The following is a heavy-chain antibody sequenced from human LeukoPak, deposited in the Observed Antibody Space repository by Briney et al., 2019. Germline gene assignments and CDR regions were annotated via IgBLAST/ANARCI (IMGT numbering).Heavy chain of an antibody. J-gene: IGHJ4*02. CDR1: GLTFRNYA. CDR2: IWFDGTEK. CDR3: ARVNGPNNGYYYTLAL. V-gene: IGHV3-33*01. D-gene: IGHD3-22*01. Sequence: GTSLRLSCAASGLTFRNYAMHWVRQAPGGRLEWVAVIWFDGTEKYYAASVMGRFTISRDSSENTLYLQMNGLRTEDTAVYYCARVNGPNNGYYYTLALWGQGTPVTVSS.